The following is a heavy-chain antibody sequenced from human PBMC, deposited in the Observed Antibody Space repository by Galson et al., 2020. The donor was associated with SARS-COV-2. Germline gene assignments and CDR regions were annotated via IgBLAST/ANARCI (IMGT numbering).Heavy chain of an antibody. CDR3: ARESIWGGGSCDY. Sequence: GESLKISCVVSGFTFSAHWMHWVRQAPGKGREWVARVDNAGYTTSYAYSVKGRFSISRDNAKNTLVLQMESLGAEDTAVYYCARESIWGGGSCDYWGQGTPVIISS. D-gene: IGHD3-16*01. J-gene: IGHJ4*02. CDR2: VDNAGYTT. V-gene: IGHV3-74*01. CDR1: GFTFSAHW.